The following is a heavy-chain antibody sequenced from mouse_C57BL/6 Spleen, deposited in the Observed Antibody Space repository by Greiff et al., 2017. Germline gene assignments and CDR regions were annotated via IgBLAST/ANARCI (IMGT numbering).Heavy chain of an antibody. CDR1: GYAFRSSW. J-gene: IGHJ1*03. V-gene: IGHV1-82*01. Sequence: QVQLQQSGPELVKPGASVKISCKASGYAFRSSWMNWVKQRPGKGLEWIGRIYPGDGDTNYNGKFKGKATLTADKSSSTAYMQLSSLTSEDSAVYFCARGWLPHWYFDVWGTGTTVTVSS. D-gene: IGHD2-3*01. CDR3: ARGWLPHWYFDV. CDR2: IYPGDGDT.